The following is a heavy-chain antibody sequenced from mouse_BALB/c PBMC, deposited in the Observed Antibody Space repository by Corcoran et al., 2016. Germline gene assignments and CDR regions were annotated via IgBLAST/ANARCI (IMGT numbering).Heavy chain of an antibody. D-gene: IGHD2-1*01. V-gene: IGHV1-9*01. J-gene: IGHJ3*01. Sequence: QVHLRQSGAELMNPGASVKISCKATGYTFSSYWIEWVTQRPGHGLEWIGEILPGSGSSNYNEKFKGTATFTADTSSDTAYMQLSSLTSEDSAVYYCARVYYGNSWFPYWGQGTLVTVSA. CDR1: GYTFSSYW. CDR3: ARVYYGNSWFPY. CDR2: ILPGSGSS.